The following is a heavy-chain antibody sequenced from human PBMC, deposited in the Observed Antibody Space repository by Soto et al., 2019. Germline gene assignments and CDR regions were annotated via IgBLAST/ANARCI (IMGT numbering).Heavy chain of an antibody. CDR1: GFTVSSNY. CDR3: ARDIVVVPAALGYGMDV. D-gene: IGHD2-2*01. J-gene: IGHJ6*02. V-gene: IGHV3-53*01. Sequence: SLRLSCAASGFTVSSNYMSWVRQAPGKGLEWVSVIYSGGSTYYADSVKGRFTISRDNSKNTLYLQMNSLRAEDTAVYYCARDIVVVPAALGYGMDVWGQGTTVTVSS. CDR2: IYSGGST.